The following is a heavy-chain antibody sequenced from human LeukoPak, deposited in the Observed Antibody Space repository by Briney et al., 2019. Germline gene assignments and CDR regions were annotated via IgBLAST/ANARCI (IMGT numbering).Heavy chain of an antibody. J-gene: IGHJ5*02. D-gene: IGHD3-16*02. CDR1: GGSISSYY. CDR3: ARSPIMITFGGVIPDEWFDP. Sequence: PSETLSLTCTVSGGSISSYYWSWVRQPPGKGLEWIGYIYYSGSTNYNPSLKSRVTISVDTSKNQFSLKLSSVTAADTAVYYCARSPIMITFGGVIPDEWFDPWDQGTLVTVSS. V-gene: IGHV4-59*01. CDR2: IYYSGST.